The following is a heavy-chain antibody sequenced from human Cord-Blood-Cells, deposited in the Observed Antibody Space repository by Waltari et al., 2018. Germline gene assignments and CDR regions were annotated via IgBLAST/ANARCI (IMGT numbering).Heavy chain of an antibody. CDR2: IYYSGGT. J-gene: IGHJ5*02. CDR1: GGSISSSSYY. V-gene: IGHV4-39*01. D-gene: IGHD3-9*01. Sequence: QLQLQESGPGLVKPSETLSLTCTVSGGSISSSSYYWGWIRQPPGRGREWIGSIYYSGGTHSNPSLKSRVTISVDTSKNQFSLKLSYVTAADTAVYYCAPSLIFPPFDPWGQGTLVTVSS. CDR3: APSLIFPPFDP.